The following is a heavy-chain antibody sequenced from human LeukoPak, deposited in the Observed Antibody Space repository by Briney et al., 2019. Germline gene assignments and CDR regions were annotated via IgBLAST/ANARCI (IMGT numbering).Heavy chain of an antibody. CDR3: AKGAYYDILTGYSLPYFDY. CDR2: ISGSGGST. V-gene: IGHV3-23*01. D-gene: IGHD3-9*01. CDR1: GFTFSSHA. Sequence: PGGSLRLSCAASGFTFSSHAMSWVRQAPGKGLEWVSAISGSGGSTYYADSVKGRFTISRDNSKNTLYLQMNSLRAEDTAVYYCAKGAYYDILTGYSLPYFDYWGQGTLVTVSS. J-gene: IGHJ4*02.